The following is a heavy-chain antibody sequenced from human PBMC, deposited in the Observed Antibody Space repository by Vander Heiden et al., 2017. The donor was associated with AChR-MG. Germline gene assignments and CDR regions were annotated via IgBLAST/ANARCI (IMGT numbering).Heavy chain of an antibody. V-gene: IGHV3-21*01. D-gene: IGHD3-16*01. CDR2: ISSSSSYI. Sequence: EVQLVESGGGLVKPGGSLRLPCAAPGFTFRSSSMNWVRQAPGKGLEWVSSISSSSSYIYYADSVKGRFTISRDNAKNSLYLQMNSLRAEDTAVYYCASWGSGRAAGKPTPRYFDYWGQGTLVTVSS. CDR3: ASWGSGRAAGKPTPRYFDY. J-gene: IGHJ4*02. CDR1: GFTFRSSS.